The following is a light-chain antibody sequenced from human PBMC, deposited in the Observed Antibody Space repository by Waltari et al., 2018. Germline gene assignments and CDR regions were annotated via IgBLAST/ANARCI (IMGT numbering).Light chain of an antibody. Sequence: DIQMTQSPSSLSASVGDRVTITCRASQAISNSLAWYQQKPGKAPKLLLYSASRLESGVPPRFSGSGSGTEYTLTISSLQPEDFATYYCQQYYTTPALTFGGGTRVEIK. J-gene: IGKJ4*01. CDR1: QAISNS. CDR2: SAS. V-gene: IGKV1-NL1*01. CDR3: QQYYTTPALT.